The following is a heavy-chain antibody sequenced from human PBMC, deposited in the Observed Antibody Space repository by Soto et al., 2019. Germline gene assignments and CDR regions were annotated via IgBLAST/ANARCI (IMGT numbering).Heavy chain of an antibody. J-gene: IGHJ4*02. CDR1: GFSFSSYG. Sequence: QVQLVESGGGVVQPGRSLRLSCAASGFSFSSYGIHWVRQAPGKGLEWVSFISYHGHIKYYVDSVKGRFTISRDNSRNTLFLQLNSLRDEDTAVYYCAKEYGSTWIDHWGQGTLVTVSS. V-gene: IGHV3-30*18. D-gene: IGHD6-13*01. CDR2: ISYHGHIK. CDR3: AKEYGSTWIDH.